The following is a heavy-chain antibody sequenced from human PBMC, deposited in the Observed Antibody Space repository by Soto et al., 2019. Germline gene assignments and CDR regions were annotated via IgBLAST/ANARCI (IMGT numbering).Heavy chain of an antibody. J-gene: IGHJ6*02. CDR1: GASISRGGYY. V-gene: IGHV4-31*01. CDR2: IHYSGST. D-gene: IGHD6-6*01. Sequence: LSLTHTVSGASISRGGYYWSWIRQHPGKGLAWIGYIHYSGSTYYNPSCKILVTISEDTSKNHLSLKLRSVTAADMAVYYCGRGARNGMDVWGQGTTVTVS. CDR3: GRGARNGMDV.